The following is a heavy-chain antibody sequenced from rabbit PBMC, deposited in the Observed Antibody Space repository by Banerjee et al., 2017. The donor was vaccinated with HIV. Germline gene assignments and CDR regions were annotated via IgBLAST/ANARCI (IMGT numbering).Heavy chain of an antibody. CDR1: GFDFSKNYW. Sequence: QSLEESGGDLVKPGASLTLTCTASGFDFSKNYWICWVRQAPGKGLEWIACIYAGDGSTRYATWVNGRFTISKTSSTTVTLQMTSLTDADTATYFCARGLLVTDLWGQGTLVTVS. V-gene: IGHV1S40*01. J-gene: IGHJ4*01. CDR2: IYAGDGST. D-gene: IGHD4-2*01. CDR3: ARGLLVTDL.